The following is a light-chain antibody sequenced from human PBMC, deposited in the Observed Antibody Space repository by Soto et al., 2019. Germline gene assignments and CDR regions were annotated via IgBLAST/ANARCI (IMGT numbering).Light chain of an antibody. CDR3: QQSYSTPLT. J-gene: IGKJ4*01. V-gene: IGKV1-39*01. CDR1: QSISSY. CDR2: DAS. Sequence: DLQMTQSPSSLSASVGDRVTITCRASQSISSYLNWYQQKQGKAPKLLIYDASSLQSGVPSRFSGRGSGTDFSLTISSLHPEDFATYYCQQSYSTPLTFGGGTKVEIK.